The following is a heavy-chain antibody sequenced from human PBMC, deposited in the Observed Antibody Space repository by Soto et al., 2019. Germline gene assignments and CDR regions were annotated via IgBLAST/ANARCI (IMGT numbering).Heavy chain of an antibody. J-gene: IGHJ5*02. V-gene: IGHV6-1*01. CDR2: TYYRTKWYN. Sequence: SQTLSLTCAISGDSVSSNSAAWNWIRQSPSRGLEWLGRTYYRTKWYNDYAVSVKSRITINPDTSKNQFSLQLNSVTPEDTAVYYCARGGQQPILNWFDPWGQGTLVTVSS. CDR1: GDSVSSNSAA. D-gene: IGHD6-13*01. CDR3: ARGGQQPILNWFDP.